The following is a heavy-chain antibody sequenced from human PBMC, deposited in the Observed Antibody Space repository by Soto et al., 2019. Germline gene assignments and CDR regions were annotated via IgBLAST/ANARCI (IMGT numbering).Heavy chain of an antibody. CDR2: IVVGGGNT. D-gene: IGHD2-15*01. CDR3: AAVLYSGGRCWLFEF. J-gene: IGHJ6*02. Sequence: SVKVSCKTYGFTFTNSAVQWVRQARGQRLEWIGWIVVGGGNTNHAQGFPDRLTITRDMSTGTAYMEPSRLTSEDTAVYYCAAVLYSGGRCWLFEFCAQGRTVTVSS. V-gene: IGHV1-58*01. CDR1: GFTFTNSA.